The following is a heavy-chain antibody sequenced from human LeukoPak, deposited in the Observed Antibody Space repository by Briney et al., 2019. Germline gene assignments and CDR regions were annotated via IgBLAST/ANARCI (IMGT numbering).Heavy chain of an antibody. CDR1: GGSISSYY. D-gene: IGHD1-26*01. V-gene: IGHV4-4*07. Sequence: SETLSLTCTVSGGSISSYYWSWIRQPAGKGLEWIGRIYTSGSTNYNPSLKSRVTMSVDTSKNQFSLKLSSVTAADTAVYYCVRESFPLEGWIVGAIDYWGQGTLVTVSS. CDR2: IYTSGST. CDR3: VRESFPLEGWIVGAIDY. J-gene: IGHJ4*02.